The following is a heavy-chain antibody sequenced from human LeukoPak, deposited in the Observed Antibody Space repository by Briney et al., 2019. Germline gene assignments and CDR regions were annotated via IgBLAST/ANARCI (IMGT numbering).Heavy chain of an antibody. CDR1: GFTFSSYA. V-gene: IGHV3-23*01. Sequence: RSGGSLRLSCAASGFTFSSYAMSWVRQAPGKGLEWVSGISGSGDKTYYADSVKGRFTISRDNSKNTLYVQVNSLGTEDTAAYYCAKGSYYDSSGSFYFDYWGQGTLVTVSS. D-gene: IGHD3-22*01. J-gene: IGHJ4*02. CDR3: AKGSYYDSSGSFYFDY. CDR2: ISGSGDKT.